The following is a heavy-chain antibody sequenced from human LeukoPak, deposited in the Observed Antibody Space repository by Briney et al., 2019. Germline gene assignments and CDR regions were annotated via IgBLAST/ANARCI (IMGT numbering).Heavy chain of an antibody. V-gene: IGHV3-30-3*01. CDR3: ARGWLHFDY. CDR1: GFTFSSYA. J-gene: IGHJ4*02. Sequence: GGSLRLSCAASGFTFSSYAMHWVRQAPGKGLEWVAVISYDGSNKYYADSVKGRFTISRDNSKNTLYLQMNSLRAEDTAVYYCARGWLHFDYWGQGTLVTVSS. D-gene: IGHD5-24*01. CDR2: ISYDGSNK.